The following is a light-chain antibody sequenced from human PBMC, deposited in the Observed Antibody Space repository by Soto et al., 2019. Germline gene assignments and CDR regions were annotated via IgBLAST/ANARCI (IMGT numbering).Light chain of an antibody. Sequence: DSQMTQSPFTLSASVGDRVTITCRASQTISSWLAWYQQIPGKAPKLLIYDASNLESGVPSRFSGSGSGTEFTLTISSLQPEDFAVYDCQQYENYWTFGQGTKVDIK. CDR1: QTISSW. CDR2: DAS. J-gene: IGKJ1*01. V-gene: IGKV1-5*01. CDR3: QQYENYWT.